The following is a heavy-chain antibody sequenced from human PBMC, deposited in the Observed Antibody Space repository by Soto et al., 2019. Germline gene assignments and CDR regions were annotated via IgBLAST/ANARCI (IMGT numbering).Heavy chain of an antibody. CDR2: ISPTGITI. D-gene: IGHD2-15*01. CDR1: GFIFSDYH. Sequence: GGSLRLSCAASGFIFSDYHMTWIRQAPGKGLEWGSYISPTGITIYDADSMKCRINISRDNAKNSLFLQIHSVRAEDTAVYYCARFCTSGTCYSPRNFSSLGVDVRGQGTTVTVSS. CDR3: ARFCTSGTCYSPRNFSSLGVDV. V-gene: IGHV3-11*01. J-gene: IGHJ6*02.